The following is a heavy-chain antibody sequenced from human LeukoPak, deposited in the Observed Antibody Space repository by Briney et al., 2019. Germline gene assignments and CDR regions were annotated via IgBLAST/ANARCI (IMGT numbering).Heavy chain of an antibody. V-gene: IGHV4-34*01. CDR2: INHSGST. D-gene: IGHD4-17*01. J-gene: IGHJ4*02. CDR1: GGSFSGYY. Sequence: SETLSLTCAVYGGSFSGYYWSWIRQPPGKGLGWIGEINHSGSTNYNPSLKSRVTISVDTSKNQFSLKLSSVTAADTAVYYCARGRRWTVPYFDYWGQGTLVTVSS. CDR3: ARGRRWTVPYFDY.